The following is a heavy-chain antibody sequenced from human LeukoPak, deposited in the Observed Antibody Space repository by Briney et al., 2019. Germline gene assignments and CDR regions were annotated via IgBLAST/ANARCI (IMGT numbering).Heavy chain of an antibody. D-gene: IGHD6-13*01. Sequence: GGSLRLSCAASGFTFSGYSMNWVRQAPGKGLEWVSLISGDGGSTYYADSVKGRFTISRDNSKNFLYLQMNSLRTEDTALYYCAKARSSSWYGYYDYWGQGTLVTVSS. CDR3: AKARSSSWYGYYDY. CDR2: ISGDGGST. V-gene: IGHV3-43*02. J-gene: IGHJ4*02. CDR1: GFTFSGYS.